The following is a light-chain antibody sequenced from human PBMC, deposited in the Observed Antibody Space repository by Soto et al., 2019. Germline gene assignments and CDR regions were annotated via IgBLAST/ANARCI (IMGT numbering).Light chain of an antibody. Sequence: DIQMTQSPSSLSASVGDRVTITCRASQSISRYLSWYQQKPGKAPKLLIYAATSLQSGVPSRFSGSGSGTDFTLTISSLQPEDFATYYCRQSYSTLTFGPGTKVDIK. CDR1: QSISRY. V-gene: IGKV1-39*01. J-gene: IGKJ3*01. CDR3: RQSYSTLT. CDR2: AAT.